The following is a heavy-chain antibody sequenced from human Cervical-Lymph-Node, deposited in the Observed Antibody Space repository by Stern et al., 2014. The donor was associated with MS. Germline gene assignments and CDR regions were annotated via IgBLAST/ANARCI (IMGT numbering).Heavy chain of an antibody. V-gene: IGHV1-18*01. J-gene: IGHJ5*02. Sequence: VQLVESGAEVKKPGASVKVSCKASGYTFTSYGISWVRQAPGQGLEWMGWISAYNGNTNYAQKLQGRVTMTTDTSTSTAYMELRSLRSDDTAVYYCARLDYDFWSGYYNNWFDPWGQGTLVTVSS. CDR2: ISAYNGNT. CDR1: GYTFTSYG. CDR3: ARLDYDFWSGYYNNWFDP. D-gene: IGHD3-3*01.